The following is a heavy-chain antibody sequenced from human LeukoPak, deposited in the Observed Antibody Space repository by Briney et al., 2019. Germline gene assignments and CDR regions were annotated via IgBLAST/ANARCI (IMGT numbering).Heavy chain of an antibody. J-gene: IGHJ3*02. CDR1: GYSISSGYY. CDR2: IYHSGST. Sequence: PSETLSLTCTVSGYSISSGYYWGWIRQPPGKGLEWIGSIYHSGSTYYNPSLKSRVTISVDTSKNQFSLKLSSVTAADTAVYYCARAFGREVATNDAFDIWGQGTMVTVSS. V-gene: IGHV4-38-2*02. CDR3: ARAFGREVATNDAFDI. D-gene: IGHD5-12*01.